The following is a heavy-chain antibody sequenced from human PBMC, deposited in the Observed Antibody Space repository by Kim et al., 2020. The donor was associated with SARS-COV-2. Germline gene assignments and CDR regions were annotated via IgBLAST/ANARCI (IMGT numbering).Heavy chain of an antibody. CDR2: TYYRSKWYN. Sequence: SQTLSLTCAISGDSVSSSSAVWHWIRQSPSRGLEWLGRTYYRSKWYNDYAVSVKSRVIISPDTSKNQFSLELNSVTPEDTAVYYCARGGPTTGTRVLDYWGPGLRVTVSS. V-gene: IGHV6-1*01. CDR3: ARGGPTTGTRVLDY. D-gene: IGHD1-1*01. J-gene: IGHJ4*01. CDR1: GDSVSSSSAV.